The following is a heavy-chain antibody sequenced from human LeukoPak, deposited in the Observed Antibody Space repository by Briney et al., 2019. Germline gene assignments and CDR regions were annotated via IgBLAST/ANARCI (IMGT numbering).Heavy chain of an antibody. V-gene: IGHV3-7*01. CDR2: IKQDGSEK. D-gene: IGHD2-2*01. J-gene: IGHJ6*02. Sequence: PGGSLRLSCAASGFTFSSYWMSWVRQAPGKGLEWVANIKQDGSEKYYVDSVKGRFTISRDNAKNSLYLQMNSLRAEDTAVYYCARVRAVPAPYYYYGMDVWGQGTTVTVSS. CDR1: GFTFSSYW. CDR3: ARVRAVPAPYYYYGMDV.